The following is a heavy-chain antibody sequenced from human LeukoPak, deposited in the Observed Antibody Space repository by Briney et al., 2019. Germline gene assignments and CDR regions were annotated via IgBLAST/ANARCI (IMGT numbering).Heavy chain of an antibody. J-gene: IGHJ6*04. CDR3: AELGITMIGGV. CDR1: GFTLSSYA. CDR2: ISGSGSA. V-gene: IGHV3-23*01. D-gene: IGHD3-10*02. Sequence: GGSLRLSCAASGFTLSSYAMNWVRQAPGKGLEWVSAISGSGSAYYADSVKGRFTISRDNAKNSLYLQMNSLRAEDTAVYYCAELGITMIGGVWGKGTTVTISS.